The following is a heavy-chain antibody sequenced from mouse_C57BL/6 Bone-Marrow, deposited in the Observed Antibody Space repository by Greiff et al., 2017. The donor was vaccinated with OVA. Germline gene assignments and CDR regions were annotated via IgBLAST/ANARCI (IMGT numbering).Heavy chain of an antibody. CDR3: ARRPIYYGNYYAMDY. J-gene: IGHJ4*01. D-gene: IGHD2-1*01. Sequence: QVQLQQSGPELVKPGASVKISCKASGYAFSSSWMNWVKQRPGKGLEWIGRIYPGDGDTNYNGKFKGKATLTADKSSSTAYLQLSSLTSEDSAVYFCARRPIYYGNYYAMDYWGQGTSVTVSS. CDR1: GYAFSSSW. V-gene: IGHV1-82*01. CDR2: IYPGDGDT.